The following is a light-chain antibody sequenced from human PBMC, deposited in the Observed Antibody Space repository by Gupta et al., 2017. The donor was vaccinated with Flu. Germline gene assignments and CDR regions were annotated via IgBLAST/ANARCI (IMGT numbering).Light chain of an antibody. CDR1: SLRNSY. CDR2: AKN. CDR3: HARESTDNNQAV. J-gene: IGLJ2*01. V-gene: IGLV3-19*01. Sequence: SSALPPDPAVSVALGQTVRLTCQGDSLRNSYASWYQQKPGQAPVLVIYAKNIRPSGIPDRFSGSSSGTTAAVTITGAQAEEEADYYCHARESTDNNQAVFGGGTKLTVL.